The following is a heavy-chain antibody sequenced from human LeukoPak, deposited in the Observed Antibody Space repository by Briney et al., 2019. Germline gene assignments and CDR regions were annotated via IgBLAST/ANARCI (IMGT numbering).Heavy chain of an antibody. D-gene: IGHD3-22*01. Sequence: EASVKVSCKASGYSFTNYGISWVRQAPGQGLEWMGRIIPIFGTANYAQKFQGRVTITTDESTSTAYMELSSLRSEDTAVYYCARDALGNYYDSSGYYLDYWGQGTLVTVSS. V-gene: IGHV1-69*05. CDR2: IIPIFGTA. J-gene: IGHJ4*02. CDR3: ARDALGNYYDSSGYYLDY. CDR1: GYSFTNYG.